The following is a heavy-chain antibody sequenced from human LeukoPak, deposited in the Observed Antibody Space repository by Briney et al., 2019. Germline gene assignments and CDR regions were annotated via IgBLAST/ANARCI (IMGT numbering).Heavy chain of an antibody. CDR2: IYHSGST. V-gene: IGHV4-38-2*02. D-gene: IGHD5-12*01. CDR3: AVEGGYSGYDRSDY. J-gene: IGHJ4*02. Sequence: SETLSLTCTVSGYSISSGYYWGWIRQPPGKGLEWIGSIYHSGSTYYNPSLKSRVTISVDTSKNQFSLKLSSVTAADTAVYYCAVEGGYSGYDRSDYWGRGTLVTVSS. CDR1: GYSISSGYY.